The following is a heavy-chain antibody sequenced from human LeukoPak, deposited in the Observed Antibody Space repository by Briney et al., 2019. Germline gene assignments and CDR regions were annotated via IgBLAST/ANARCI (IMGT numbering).Heavy chain of an antibody. CDR2: ISGSGGST. J-gene: IGHJ6*02. Sequence: GGSLRLSCAASGLTFSKYVLGWVSQAPGRGLQWVSAISGSGGSTYYADSVKGRFTISRDNSGNTLYLPMNSLRAEDSAVYYCASGVYDDILTGYSFDGMDVWGQGTTVTVSS. D-gene: IGHD3-9*01. CDR3: ASGVYDDILTGYSFDGMDV. V-gene: IGHV3-23*01. CDR1: GLTFSKYV.